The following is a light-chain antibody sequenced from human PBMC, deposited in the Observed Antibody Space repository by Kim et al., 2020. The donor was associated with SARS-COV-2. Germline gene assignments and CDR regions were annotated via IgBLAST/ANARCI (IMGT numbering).Light chain of an antibody. CDR2: DAS. CDR3: QQRSIT. CDR1: QSVSSY. Sequence: TLSLSPGESATLSCRASQSVSSYLAWYQQKPGQAPRLLIYDASNRATGIPARFSGSGSGTDFTLTISSLEPEDFAVYYCQQRSITFGGGTKVDIK. V-gene: IGKV3-11*01. J-gene: IGKJ4*01.